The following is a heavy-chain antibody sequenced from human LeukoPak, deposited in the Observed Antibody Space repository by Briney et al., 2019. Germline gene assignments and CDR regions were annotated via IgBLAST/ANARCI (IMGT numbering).Heavy chain of an antibody. D-gene: IGHD5-12*01. CDR2: ISSSGDNT. J-gene: IGHJ4*02. V-gene: IGHV3-64*02. CDR1: GFIFRNYA. Sequence: GGSLRLSCAASGFIFRNYAMHWVRQAPGKGLEYVSAISSSGDNTYYGDSVKGRFTVSRDNSKNTLSLQMSSLRVEDTAVYYCVREERGLAIDYWGQGTLVTVSS. CDR3: VREERGLAIDY.